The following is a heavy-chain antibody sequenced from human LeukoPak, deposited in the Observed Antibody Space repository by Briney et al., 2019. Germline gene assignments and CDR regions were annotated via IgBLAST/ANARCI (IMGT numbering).Heavy chain of an antibody. CDR1: GGSISSISYY. V-gene: IGHV4-39*01. CDR3: AAYSSSRRSFQH. CDR2: IYYSGST. D-gene: IGHD6-13*01. J-gene: IGHJ1*01. Sequence: SATLSLTCTVSGGSISSISYYWGWIRQPPGKGLEWIGSIYYSGSTYYNPSLKSRVTISVDTYKNQFSLKLSSVTAADTDVYYCAAYSSSRRSFQHWGQGTLVTVSS.